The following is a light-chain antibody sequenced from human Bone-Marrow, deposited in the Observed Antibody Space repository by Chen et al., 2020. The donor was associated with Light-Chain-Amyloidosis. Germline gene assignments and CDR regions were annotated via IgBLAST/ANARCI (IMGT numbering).Light chain of an antibody. Sequence: QSVLTQPPSVSAAPGQKVPISCSGSNSNIGNNYVSWYQQLPGTAPKLLIYDNNKRPSGIPDRFSGSKSGTSATLGITGLQTGDEADYYCGTWDSSLSAEVFGGGTKLTVL. V-gene: IGLV1-51*01. J-gene: IGLJ2*01. CDR3: GTWDSSLSAEV. CDR2: DNN. CDR1: NSNIGNNY.